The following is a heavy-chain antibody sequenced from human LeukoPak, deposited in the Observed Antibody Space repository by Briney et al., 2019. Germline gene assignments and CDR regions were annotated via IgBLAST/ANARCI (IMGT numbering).Heavy chain of an antibody. CDR2: VSGSGKNT. CDR3: AKDLNGYYKAIDY. D-gene: IGHD3-9*01. V-gene: IGHV3-23*01. CDR1: GLIFSSYA. J-gene: IGHJ4*02. Sequence: GGSLRLSCAASGLIFSSYAMSWVRQAPGKGLEWVSSVSGSGKNTYYADSVKGRFTISRDNSKNALHLQMNSLRAEDTAVYFCAKDLNGYYKAIDYWGQGTLVTVSS.